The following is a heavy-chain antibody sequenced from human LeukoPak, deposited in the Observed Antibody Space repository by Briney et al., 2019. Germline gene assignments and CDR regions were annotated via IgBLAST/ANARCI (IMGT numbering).Heavy chain of an antibody. Sequence: GGSLRLSCAASGFIFSRYWMSWVRQAPGKGLEWVANINQNGNETYYVDSVRGRFTISRDTAKNSLSLQMNSLRAEDTAVYYCARDDHGPWDWGQGTLVTVSS. J-gene: IGHJ4*02. CDR2: INQNGNET. CDR1: GFIFSRYW. CDR3: ARDDHGPWD. D-gene: IGHD7-27*01. V-gene: IGHV3-7*01.